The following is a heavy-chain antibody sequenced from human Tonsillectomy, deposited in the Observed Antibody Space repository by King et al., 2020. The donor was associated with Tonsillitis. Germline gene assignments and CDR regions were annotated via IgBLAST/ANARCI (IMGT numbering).Heavy chain of an antibody. CDR1: GFTFSSYW. CDR3: ARGLEHGYVTYLFDY. V-gene: IGHV3-74*01. CDR2: INSDGSST. Sequence: VQLVESGGGLVQPGGSLRLSCAASGFTFSSYWMHWVRQAPGKGLVWVSRINSDGSSTSYADSVKDRFTISRDNAKNTLYLQMNSLRAEDTAVYYCARGLEHGYVTYLFDYWGQGTLVTVSS. J-gene: IGHJ4*02. D-gene: IGHD3-16*01.